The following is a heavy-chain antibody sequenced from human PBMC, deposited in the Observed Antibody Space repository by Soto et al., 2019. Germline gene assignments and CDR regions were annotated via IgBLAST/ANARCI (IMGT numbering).Heavy chain of an antibody. CDR2: TYSGGST. CDR3: ASTPYSSSWYGNFQH. D-gene: IGHD6-13*01. V-gene: IGHV3-53*01. Sequence: EVQLVESGGGLIQPGGSLRLSCAASGFTVSSNYMSWVRQAPGKGLEWVSVTYSGGSTYYADSVKGRFTISRDNSKNTLYLQMNSLRAEDTAVYYCASTPYSSSWYGNFQHWGQGTLVTVSS. J-gene: IGHJ1*01. CDR1: GFTVSSNY.